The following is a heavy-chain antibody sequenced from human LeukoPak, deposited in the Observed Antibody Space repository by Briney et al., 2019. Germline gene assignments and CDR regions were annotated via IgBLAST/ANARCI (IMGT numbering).Heavy chain of an antibody. V-gene: IGHV3-33*01. CDR3: ARVRLEPHYFDY. CDR1: GFTFSSYG. J-gene: IGHJ4*02. CDR2: IWYDGSNK. Sequence: GGSMRLSCAASGFTFSSYGMHWVRQAPGKGLEWVAVIWYDGSNKYYADSVKGRFTISRDNSKNTLYLQMNSLRAEDTAVYYCARVRLEPHYFDYWGQGTLVTVSS.